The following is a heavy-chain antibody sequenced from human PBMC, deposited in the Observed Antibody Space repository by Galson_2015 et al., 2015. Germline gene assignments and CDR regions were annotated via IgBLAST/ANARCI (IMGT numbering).Heavy chain of an antibody. J-gene: IGHJ4*02. CDR3: ARGSGQQLVRWPFDY. CDR1: GDSVSSNSAA. V-gene: IGHV6-1*01. Sequence: CAISGDSVSSNSAAWNWIRQSPSRGLEWLGRTYYRSKWYNDYAVSVKSRITINPDTSKNQFSLQLNSVTPEDTAVYYCARGSGQQLVRWPFDYWGQGTLVTVSS. CDR2: TYYRSKWYN. D-gene: IGHD6-13*01.